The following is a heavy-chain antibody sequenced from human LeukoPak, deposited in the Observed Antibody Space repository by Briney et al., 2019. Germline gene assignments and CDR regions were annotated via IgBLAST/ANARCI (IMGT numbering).Heavy chain of an antibody. V-gene: IGHV3-53*01. CDR3: ARDPVIAVPGTSPRDY. Sequence: GGSLRLSCAASGFTVSSNYMSWVRQAPGKGLEWVSVIYGGGSTYYADSVKGRFTISRDNSKNTLYLQMNSLRAEDTAVYYCARDPVIAVPGTSPRDYWGQGTLVTVPS. CDR2: IYGGGST. D-gene: IGHD6-19*01. J-gene: IGHJ4*02. CDR1: GFTVSSNY.